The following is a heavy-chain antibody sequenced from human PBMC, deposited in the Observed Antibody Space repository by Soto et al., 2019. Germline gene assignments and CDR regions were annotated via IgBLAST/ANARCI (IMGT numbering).Heavy chain of an antibody. CDR2: IWYDGSNK. CDR1: GFTFSSYG. D-gene: IGHD3-22*01. V-gene: IGHV3-33*01. J-gene: IGHJ5*02. CDR3: ARNYYDSRKLSNWFDP. Sequence: GGSLRLSCAASGFTFSSYGMHWVRQGPGKGLEWVAVIWYDGSNKYYADSVKGRFTISRDNSKNTLYLQMNSLRAEDTAVYYCARNYYDSRKLSNWFDPWGQGTPVTGSS.